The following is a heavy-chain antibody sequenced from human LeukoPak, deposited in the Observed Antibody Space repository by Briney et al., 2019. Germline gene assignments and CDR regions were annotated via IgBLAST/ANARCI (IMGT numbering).Heavy chain of an antibody. CDR1: GGSFSGYY. Sequence: KSSETLSLTCAVYGGSFSGYYWSWIRQPPGKGLEWIGEINHSGSTNYNPSLKSRVTISVDTSKNQFSLKLSSVTAADTAVYYCARISRDDYIWGNSVRGAFDIWGQGTMVTVSS. D-gene: IGHD3-16*01. CDR2: INHSGST. J-gene: IGHJ3*02. CDR3: ARISRDDYIWGNSVRGAFDI. V-gene: IGHV4-34*01.